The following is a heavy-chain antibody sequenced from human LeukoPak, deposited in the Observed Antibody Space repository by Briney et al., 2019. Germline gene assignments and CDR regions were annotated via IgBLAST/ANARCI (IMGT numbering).Heavy chain of an antibody. CDR2: ISSSSSYI. CDR1: GFTFSSYS. V-gene: IGHV3-21*01. Sequence: GGSLRLSCAASGFTFSSYSMNWVRQAPGKGLEWVSSISSSSSYIYYADSVKGRFTISRDNAKNSLYLQMNSLRAEDTAVYYCARMNYISSGWGAPFDYWGQGTLVTVSS. CDR3: ARMNYISSGWGAPFDY. J-gene: IGHJ4*02. D-gene: IGHD1-7*01.